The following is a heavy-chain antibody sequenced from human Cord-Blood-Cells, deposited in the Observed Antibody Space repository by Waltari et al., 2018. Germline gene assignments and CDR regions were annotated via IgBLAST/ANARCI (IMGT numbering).Heavy chain of an antibody. V-gene: IGHV3-30*18. CDR2: ISYDGSNK. J-gene: IGHJ4*02. Sequence: QVQLVESGGGVVQPGRSLRLSCAASGVTFSSYGIHWVRQAPGKGLEWVAVISYDGSNKYYADSVKGRFTISRDNSKNTLYLQMNSLRAEDTAVYYCAKELPNNYDILTGFDYWGQGTLVTVSS. D-gene: IGHD3-9*01. CDR1: GVTFSSYG. CDR3: AKELPNNYDILTGFDY.